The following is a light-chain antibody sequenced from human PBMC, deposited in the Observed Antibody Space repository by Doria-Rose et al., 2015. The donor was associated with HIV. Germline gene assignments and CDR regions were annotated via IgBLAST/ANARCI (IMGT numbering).Light chain of an antibody. CDR1: QSTGSF. J-gene: IGKJ4*01. Sequence: DIQVTQSPSSLSASVGDRVTITCRASQSTGSFLNWYQQKPGKAPKLLTYAASSLQSGVPSRFSGSGSGTDFTLTISSLQPEDFATYFCQQSYSTPLTFGGGTKVEIK. V-gene: IGKV1-39*01. CDR3: QQSYSTPLT. CDR2: AAS.